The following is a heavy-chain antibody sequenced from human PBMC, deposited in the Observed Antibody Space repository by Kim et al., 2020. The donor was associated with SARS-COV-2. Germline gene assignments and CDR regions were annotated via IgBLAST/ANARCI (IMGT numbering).Heavy chain of an antibody. Sequence: GGSLRLSCAASGFTFSSYSMNWVRQAPGKGLEWVSYISSSSSTIYSADSVKGRFTISRDNAKNSLYLQMNSLRDEDTAVYYCARELQWLGIFVGMDVWGQGTTVTVSS. D-gene: IGHD6-19*01. V-gene: IGHV3-48*02. CDR3: ARELQWLGIFVGMDV. CDR1: GFTFSSYS. J-gene: IGHJ6*02. CDR2: ISSSSSTI.